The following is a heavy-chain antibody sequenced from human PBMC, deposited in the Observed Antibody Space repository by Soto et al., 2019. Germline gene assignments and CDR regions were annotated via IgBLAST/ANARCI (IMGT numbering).Heavy chain of an antibody. CDR1: GFTFSSYS. CDR3: ARGNDYYGSGGRRTYYYYYYYMDV. Sequence: GGSLRLSCAASGFTFSSYSMNWVRQAPGKGLEWVSYISSSSSTIYYADSVKGRFTISRDNAKNSLYLQMNSLRAEDTAVYYCARGNDYYGSGGRRTYYYYYYYMDVWGKGTTVTVSS. V-gene: IGHV3-48*01. CDR2: ISSSSSTI. D-gene: IGHD3-10*01. J-gene: IGHJ6*03.